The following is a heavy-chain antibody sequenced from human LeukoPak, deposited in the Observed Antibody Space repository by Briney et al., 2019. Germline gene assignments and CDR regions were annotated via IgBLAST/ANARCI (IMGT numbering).Heavy chain of an antibody. CDR3: ARGDSHLHSSGYYYY. CDR1: GSSISGYY. V-gene: IGHV4-59*01. D-gene: IGHD3-22*01. J-gene: IGHJ4*02. Sequence: SETLSLTCTVSGSSISGYYWTWIRQPPGKGLEWIGYVYNSGNDNYNPSLRSRVTISLDTSKDQFSLKLSSVTAADTAIYYCARGDSHLHSSGYYYYWGQGTLVTVCS. CDR2: VYNSGND.